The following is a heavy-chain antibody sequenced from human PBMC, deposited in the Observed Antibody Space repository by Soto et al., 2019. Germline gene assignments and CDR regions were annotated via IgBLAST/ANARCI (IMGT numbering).Heavy chain of an antibody. CDR3: AKGPRGTLREYRMDV. D-gene: IGHD2-15*01. Sequence: PGGSLRLSCAASGFTFSSYAMSWVRQAPGKGLEWVSAISGSGGSTYYADSVKGRFTISRDNSKNTLYLQMNSLRAEDTAVYYCAKGPRGTLREYRMDVWGQGTTVTVSS. CDR1: GFTFSSYA. J-gene: IGHJ6*02. CDR2: ISGSGGST. V-gene: IGHV3-23*01.